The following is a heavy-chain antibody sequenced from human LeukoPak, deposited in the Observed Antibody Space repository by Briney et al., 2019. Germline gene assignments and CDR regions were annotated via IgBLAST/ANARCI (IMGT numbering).Heavy chain of an antibody. J-gene: IGHJ4*02. CDR2: IYYSGST. Sequence: SETLSLTCTVSGGSISSYYWSWIRQPAGKGLEWIGSIYYSGSTYYNPSLKSRVTISVDTSKNQFSLKLSSVTAADTAVYYCARRGLVGATLGAIDYWGQGTLVTVSS. D-gene: IGHD1-26*01. CDR3: ARRGLVGATLGAIDY. CDR1: GGSISSYY. V-gene: IGHV4-59*05.